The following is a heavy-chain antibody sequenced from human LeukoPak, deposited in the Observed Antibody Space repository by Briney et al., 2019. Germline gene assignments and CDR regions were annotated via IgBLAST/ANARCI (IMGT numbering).Heavy chain of an antibody. J-gene: IGHJ4*02. Sequence: GGSLRLSCAASGFTFSKYWMNWVRQAPGKGLEWVANIKQDGSERYYVDSVKGRFTISSDNAKKLLSLQMNSLRGDDTAVYYCARGRQGMWLFDYWGQGTLVSVAS. CDR2: IKQDGSER. CDR1: GFTFSKYW. V-gene: IGHV3-7*05. CDR3: ARGRQGMWLFDY. D-gene: IGHD3-22*01.